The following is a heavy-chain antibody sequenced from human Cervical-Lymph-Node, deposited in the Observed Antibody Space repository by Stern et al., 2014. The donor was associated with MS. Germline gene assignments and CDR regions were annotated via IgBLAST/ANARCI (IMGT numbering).Heavy chain of an antibody. CDR1: GEKGNSDK. V-gene: IGHV1-46*02. J-gene: IGHJ4*02. D-gene: IGHD6-19*01. CDR2: IIPSGAST. Sequence: GQLVESGAEGKKEGASGKDSGKGKGEKGNSDKKNWGGKANGKGSEWMGIIIPSGASTIYAQKFQGRVTMPRDTSPRTVYMELSSLRSEDTAVYYCAREDGGWYVADYWGQGTLVTVSS. CDR3: AREDGGWYVADY.